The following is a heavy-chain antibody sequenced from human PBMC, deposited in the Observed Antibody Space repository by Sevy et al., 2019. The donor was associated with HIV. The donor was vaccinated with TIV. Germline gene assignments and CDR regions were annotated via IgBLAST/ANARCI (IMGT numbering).Heavy chain of an antibody. CDR2: INLNSGNI. CDR1: GFTFNEYG. J-gene: IGHJ4*02. Sequence: GGSLRLSCAASGFTFNEYGMHWVRQAPGKGLEWVSGINLNSGNIGYADSLKGRFNIYRDNAKNSLYLQMKRLRAEDTALDYCAKDISIEGGIAAVGTGIFDFWGQGTLVTVSS. D-gene: IGHD6-13*01. V-gene: IGHV3-9*01. CDR3: AKDISIEGGIAAVGTGIFDF.